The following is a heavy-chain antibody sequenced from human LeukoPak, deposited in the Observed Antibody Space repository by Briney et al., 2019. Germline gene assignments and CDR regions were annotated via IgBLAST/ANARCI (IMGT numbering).Heavy chain of an antibody. D-gene: IGHD3-3*01. CDR3: ARSKTIFGVVTDYGMDF. CDR1: GYTFTRYG. Sequence: ASVKVSCKASGYTFTRYGISWVRQAPGHGLEWMGWFNPHNDNTHSAQKLQGRVSMTTDTSTSTASMELRSLRSDDTAVYYCARSKTIFGVVTDYGMDFWGQGTTVTVSS. CDR2: FNPHNDNT. V-gene: IGHV1-18*01. J-gene: IGHJ6*02.